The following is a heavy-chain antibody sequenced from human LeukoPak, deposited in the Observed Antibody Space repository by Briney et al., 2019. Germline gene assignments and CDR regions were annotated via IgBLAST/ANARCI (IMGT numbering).Heavy chain of an antibody. V-gene: IGHV3-74*01. CDR2: ISSDGRTT. CDR1: GFSFRSYW. D-gene: IGHD3-9*01. Sequence: GGSLRLSCEASGFSFRSYWMHWARQAPGMGLVCVSRISSDGRTTNYVDSVKGRFTVSRDNAKNMLYLQMNTLRADDTAVYYCAREYYGLMTGYYMDVWGKGTTVTVSS. CDR3: AREYYGLMTGYYMDV. J-gene: IGHJ6*03.